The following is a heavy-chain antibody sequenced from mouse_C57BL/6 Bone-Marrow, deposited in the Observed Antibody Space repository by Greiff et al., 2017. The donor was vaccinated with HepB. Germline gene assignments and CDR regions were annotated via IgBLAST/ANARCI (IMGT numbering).Heavy chain of an antibody. CDR1: GYTFTSYG. J-gene: IGHJ3*01. Sequence: QVQLQQSGAELARPGASVKLSCKASGYTFTSYGISWVKQRTGQGLEWIGEIYPRSGNTYYNEKFKGKATLTADKSSSTAYMELRSLTSEDSAVYFCATLLRAWFAYWGQGTLVTVSA. CDR3: ATLLRAWFAY. V-gene: IGHV1-81*01. CDR2: IYPRSGNT. D-gene: IGHD1-1*01.